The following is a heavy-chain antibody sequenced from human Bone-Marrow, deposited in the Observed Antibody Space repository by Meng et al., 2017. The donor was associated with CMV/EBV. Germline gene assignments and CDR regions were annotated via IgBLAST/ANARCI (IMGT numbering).Heavy chain of an antibody. J-gene: IGHJ6*02. CDR3: ARAGITMVRGVYYYYGMDV. D-gene: IGHD3-10*01. V-gene: IGHV1-69*05. Sequence: SVKVSCKASGGTFSSYTISWVRQAPGQGLEWMGRIIPIFGIGKYAQKFQGRVTITTDESTTTAYMELSSLRSEDTAVYYCARAGITMVRGVYYYYGMDVWGQGTTVTVSS. CDR1: GGTFSSYT. CDR2: IIPIFGIG.